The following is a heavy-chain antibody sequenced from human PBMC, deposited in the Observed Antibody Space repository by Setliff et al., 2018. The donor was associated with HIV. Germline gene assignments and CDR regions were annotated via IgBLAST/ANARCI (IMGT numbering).Heavy chain of an antibody. CDR2: INHSGST. CDR3: AREGNYIWGNYHYTLRY. CDR1: GGSFSDYY. J-gene: IGHJ1*01. Sequence: SETLSLTCAVYGGSFSDYYWNWIRQPPGKGLEWIGEINHSGSTNYNPSLKSRVTISLDTSKNQSSLKLSSVTAADTAVYYCAREGNYIWGNYHYTLRYWGQGTLVTVSS. D-gene: IGHD3-16*02. V-gene: IGHV4-34*01.